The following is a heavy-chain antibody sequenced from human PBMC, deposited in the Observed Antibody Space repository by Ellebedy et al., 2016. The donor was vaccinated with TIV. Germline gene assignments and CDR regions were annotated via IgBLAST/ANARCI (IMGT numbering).Heavy chain of an antibody. V-gene: IGHV4-4*07. J-gene: IGHJ6*02. D-gene: IGHD3-10*01. CDR3: ARDMRIYYGSGSPEGYYKYYYAMDV. CDR1: GGSIRSYY. Sequence: SETLSLTCTVSGGSIRSYYWDWIRQPAGKGLEWIWRIYPSGSTNYNPSLNSRVTISVDMSKNHLSLRLSSVTAADTAVYFCARDMRIYYGSGSPEGYYKYYYAMDVWGQGTTVTVSS. CDR2: IYPSGST.